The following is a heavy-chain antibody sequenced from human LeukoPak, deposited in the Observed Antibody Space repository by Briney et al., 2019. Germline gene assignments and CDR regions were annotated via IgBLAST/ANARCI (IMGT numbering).Heavy chain of an antibody. CDR1: GGSISSHY. D-gene: IGHD3-3*01. Sequence: SETLSLTCTVSGGSISSHYWSWIRQPPGKGLEWIGYIYYSGSTNYNPSLKSRVTISVDTSKNQFSLKLSSVTAADTAVYYCARGKYYDFWSGSDYWGQGTLVTVSS. CDR2: IYYSGST. V-gene: IGHV4-59*11. J-gene: IGHJ4*02. CDR3: ARGKYYDFWSGSDY.